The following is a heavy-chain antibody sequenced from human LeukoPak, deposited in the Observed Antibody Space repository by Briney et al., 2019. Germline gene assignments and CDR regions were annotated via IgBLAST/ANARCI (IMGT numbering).Heavy chain of an antibody. D-gene: IGHD3-22*01. CDR3: ASHYYDSSGYYKTDYYYYYGMDV. CDR2: IYYSGST. V-gene: IGHV4-59*08. Sequence: SETLSLTCTVSGGSISTYYWSWIRQPPGKGLEWIGYIYYSGSTNYNPSLKSRVTISVDTSKNQFSLKLSSVTAADTAVYYCASHYYDSSGYYKTDYYYYYGMDVWGQGTTVTVSS. J-gene: IGHJ6*02. CDR1: GGSISTYY.